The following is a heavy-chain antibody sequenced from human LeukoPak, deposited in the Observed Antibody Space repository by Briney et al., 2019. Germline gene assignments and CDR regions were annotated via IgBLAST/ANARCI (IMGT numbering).Heavy chain of an antibody. D-gene: IGHD2-2*01. CDR3: ARHVARYQLLSWFDP. J-gene: IGHJ5*02. Sequence: SETLSLTCTVSGGSTSSYYWSWIRQPPGKGLEWIGYIYYSGSTNYNPSLKSRVTISVDTSKNQFSLKLSSVTAADTAVYYCARHVARYQLLSWFDPWGQGTLVTVSS. V-gene: IGHV4-59*08. CDR2: IYYSGST. CDR1: GGSTSSYY.